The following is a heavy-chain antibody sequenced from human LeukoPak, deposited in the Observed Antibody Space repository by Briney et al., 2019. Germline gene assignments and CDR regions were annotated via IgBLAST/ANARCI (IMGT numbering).Heavy chain of an antibody. CDR2: IYYSGST. J-gene: IGHJ4*02. CDR3: ARAFVELGSGYTFDY. CDR1: GGSISSYY. V-gene: IGHV4-59*01. Sequence: SETLSLTCTVSGGSISSYYWSWIRQPPGKGLEWIGYIYYSGSTNYNPSLKSRVTISVDTSKNQFSLKLSSVTAADTAVYYCARAFVELGSGYTFDYWGQGTLVTVSS. D-gene: IGHD5-12*01.